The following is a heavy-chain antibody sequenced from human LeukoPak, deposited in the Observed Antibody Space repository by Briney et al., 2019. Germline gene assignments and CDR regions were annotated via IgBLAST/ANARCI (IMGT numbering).Heavy chain of an antibody. CDR2: SNSDGSRK. J-gene: IGHJ3*02. CDR1: GFTFSTYW. CDR3: ARDTYYYDSSGYYFETYAFDI. D-gene: IGHD3-22*01. V-gene: IGHV3-74*01. Sequence: GGSLRLSCAASGFTFSTYWMHWVRQAPGKGLVWVSRSNSDGSRKIYADSVKGRFTISRDNAKNTLYLQMNSLRAEDTAVYYCARDTYYYDSSGYYFETYAFDIWGQGTMVTVSS.